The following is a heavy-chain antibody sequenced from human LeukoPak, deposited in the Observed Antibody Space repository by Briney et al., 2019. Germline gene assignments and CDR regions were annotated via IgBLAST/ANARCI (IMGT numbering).Heavy chain of an antibody. D-gene: IGHD3-9*01. J-gene: IGHJ5*02. V-gene: IGHV3-7*01. Sequence: GGSLRLSCAASGFTFSSYWMSWVRQAPGKGLEWVANIKQDGSEKYYVDSVEGRFTISRDNAKNSLYLQMNSLRAEDTAVYYCARGEGYDILTGYYEYNWFDPWGQGTLVTVSS. CDR2: IKQDGSEK. CDR1: GFTFSSYW. CDR3: ARGEGYDILTGYYEYNWFDP.